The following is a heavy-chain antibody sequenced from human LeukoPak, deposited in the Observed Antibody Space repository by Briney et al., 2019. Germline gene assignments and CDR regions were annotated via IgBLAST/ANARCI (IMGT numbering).Heavy chain of an antibody. CDR2: IIPIFGTA. CDR3: ARGTHSGSYYVEDYYYYYYMDV. D-gene: IGHD1-26*01. Sequence: GASVKVSCKASGGTFSSYAISWVRQAPGQGLEWMGGIIPIFGTANYAQKFQGRVTITTDESTSTAYMELSSLRSEDTAVYYCARGTHSGSYYVEDYYYYYYMDVWGKGTTVTISS. CDR1: GGTFSSYA. V-gene: IGHV1-69*05. J-gene: IGHJ6*03.